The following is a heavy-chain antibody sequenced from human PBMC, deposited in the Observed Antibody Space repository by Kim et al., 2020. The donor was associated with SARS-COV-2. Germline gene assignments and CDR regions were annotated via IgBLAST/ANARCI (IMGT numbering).Heavy chain of an antibody. CDR3: VVVVITGVDY. J-gene: IGHJ4*02. CDR2: INHSGST. CDR1: GGSFSGYY. D-gene: IGHD3-22*01. V-gene: IGHV4-34*01. Sequence: SETLSLTCAVYGGSFSGYYWSWIRQPPGKGLEWIGEINHSGSTNYNPSLKSRVTISVDTSKNQFSLKLSSVTAADTAVYYCVVVVITGVDYWGQGTLVTV.